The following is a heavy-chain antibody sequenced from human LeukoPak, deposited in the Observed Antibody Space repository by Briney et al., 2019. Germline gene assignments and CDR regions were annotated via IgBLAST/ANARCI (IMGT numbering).Heavy chain of an antibody. CDR1: GYTFNDYY. CDR3: ATDSSDVLTGYYHF. V-gene: IGHV1-2*02. CDR2: INPNSGRT. J-gene: IGHJ4*02. D-gene: IGHD3-9*01. Sequence: ASVKVSCMTSGYTFNDYYVHWVRQAPGQGLEWMGWINPNSGRTNYAPKFQGRVTLTTDTSISTAYMELSGLISGDTALYYCATDSSDVLTGYYHFWGQGTLVTVSS.